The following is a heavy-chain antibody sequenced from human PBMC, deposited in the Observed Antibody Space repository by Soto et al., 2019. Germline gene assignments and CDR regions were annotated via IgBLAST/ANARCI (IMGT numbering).Heavy chain of an antibody. Sequence: ASVKVSCKASGYSFTSFGVSWVRQAPGKGLEWTGWISAYNAKTNYAQKIQGRVTMTTDTSTSTAYMELRSLRSDDTAVYFCARDRRYSNYNDFYGMDVWGQGTTVTVSS. CDR3: ARDRRYSNYNDFYGMDV. V-gene: IGHV1-18*01. CDR2: ISAYNAKT. D-gene: IGHD4-4*01. CDR1: GYSFTSFG. J-gene: IGHJ6*02.